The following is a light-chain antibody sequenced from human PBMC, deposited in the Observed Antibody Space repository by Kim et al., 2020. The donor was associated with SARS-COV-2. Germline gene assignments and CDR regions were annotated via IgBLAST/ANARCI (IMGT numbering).Light chain of an antibody. Sequence: EIVMTQSPATLSVFPGERATLSCRASHGVGTKLAWYQQKPGQAPRLLIYGSFTRATGIPARFSGDWSGTGFTLTSSSLQSEDFAVYFCQQYNNGPYTCGQGTKLEIK. CDR3: QQYNNGPYT. V-gene: IGKV3-15*01. J-gene: IGKJ2*01. CDR1: HGVGTK. CDR2: GSF.